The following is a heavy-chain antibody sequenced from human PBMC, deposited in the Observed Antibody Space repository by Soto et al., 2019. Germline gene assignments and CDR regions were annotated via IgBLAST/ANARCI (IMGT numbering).Heavy chain of an antibody. D-gene: IGHD4-17*01. V-gene: IGHV3-64*01. Sequence: PGGSLRLSCAASGFTFSSYAMHWVRQAPGKGLEYVSAISSNGGGTYYANSVKGRFTISRDNSKNTLYLQMGSLRAEDMAVYYCARSDYGEDYWYFDPWGRGALVTVSS. J-gene: IGHJ2*01. CDR3: ARSDYGEDYWYFDP. CDR1: GFTFSSYA. CDR2: ISSNGGGT.